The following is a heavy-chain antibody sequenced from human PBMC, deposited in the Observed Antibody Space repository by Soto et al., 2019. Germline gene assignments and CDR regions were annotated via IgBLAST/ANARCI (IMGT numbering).Heavy chain of an antibody. CDR3: AKDLLEYSSSSRGYYFDY. Sequence: EVQLLESGGGLVQPGGSLRLSCAASGFTFSSYAMSWVRQAPGKGLEWVSAISGSGGSTYYADSVKGRFTISRDNSKNTLYLQMNSLRAEDTAVYYCAKDLLEYSSSSRGYYFDYWGQGTLVTVSS. D-gene: IGHD6-6*01. CDR2: ISGSGGST. CDR1: GFTFSSYA. J-gene: IGHJ4*02. V-gene: IGHV3-23*01.